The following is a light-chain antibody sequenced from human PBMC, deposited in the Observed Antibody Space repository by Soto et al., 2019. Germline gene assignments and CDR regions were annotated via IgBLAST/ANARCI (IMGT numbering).Light chain of an antibody. CDR1: QSVSSN. CDR2: GAS. Sequence: EIVMTQSPATLSVSPGERATLSCRASQSVSSNLAWYQQKPGQAPRLLIYGASTRATGIPARFSGSGSGTEFTLTISSRQSEDFAVYYCHQYNNWSGSTFGQGTRVEIK. V-gene: IGKV3-15*01. CDR3: HQYNNWSGST. J-gene: IGKJ1*01.